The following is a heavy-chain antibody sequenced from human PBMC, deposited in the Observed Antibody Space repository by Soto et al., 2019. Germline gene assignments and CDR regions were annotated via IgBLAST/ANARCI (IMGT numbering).Heavy chain of an antibody. CDR2: IYWNDDK. CDR3: AKSGSSGWYGWFDP. J-gene: IGHJ5*02. D-gene: IGHD6-19*01. Sequence: QITLKESGPTLVKPTQTLTLTCIFSGFSLRTSGGGVGWIRQPPGKALEWLGFIYWNDDKRYSPSLKRRLTSTKDTSKNLVVLTMTNMDPVDTATYYCAKSGSSGWYGWFDPWGQGTLVTVSS. V-gene: IGHV2-5*01. CDR1: GFSLRTSGGG.